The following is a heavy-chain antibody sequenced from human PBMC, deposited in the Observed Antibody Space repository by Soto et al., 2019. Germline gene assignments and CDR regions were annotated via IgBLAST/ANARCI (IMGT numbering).Heavy chain of an antibody. D-gene: IGHD5-18*01. Sequence: GGSLRLSCAASGFTFNTYVIHWVLQAPGKGLEWVAVISYDGSRKYYADSVKGRFTISRDNSKNTLYLEMNSLRAEDTAVYYCAREKIGIRDTAMSVWGQGTLVTVSS. CDR1: GFTFNTYV. J-gene: IGHJ4*02. CDR2: ISYDGSRK. CDR3: AREKIGIRDTAMSV. V-gene: IGHV3-30-3*01.